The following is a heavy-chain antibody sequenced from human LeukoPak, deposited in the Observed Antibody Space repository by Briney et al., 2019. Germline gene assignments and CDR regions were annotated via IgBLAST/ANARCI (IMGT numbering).Heavy chain of an antibody. V-gene: IGHV4-39*07. Sequence: SETLSLTCTVSGGSISSDTYYWGWIRQTPGKGLEWIGTIYYTGSTYFNPSLKSRDSISLDTSKNQFSLKLSSVTAADTAVYYCARGQRVDYWGQGTLVTVSS. CDR2: IYYTGST. CDR1: GGSISSDTYY. J-gene: IGHJ4*02. CDR3: ARGQRVDY.